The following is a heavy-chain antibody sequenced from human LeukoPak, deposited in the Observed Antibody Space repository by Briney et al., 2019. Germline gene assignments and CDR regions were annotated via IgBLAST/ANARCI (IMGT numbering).Heavy chain of an antibody. V-gene: IGHV3-49*03. CDR1: GFTFGDFG. Sequence: GGPLRLSCSSSGFTFGDFGMSWFRQAPGKGPEWVGFIRSKVYGGATEYAASVKGRFIISRDDSKSIAYLQMNSLETEDTAVYYCSRSRRVLCTGACYSFDYWGQGTLVTVSS. CDR3: SRSRRVLCTGACYSFDY. J-gene: IGHJ4*02. D-gene: IGHD2-8*02. CDR2: IRSKVYGGAT.